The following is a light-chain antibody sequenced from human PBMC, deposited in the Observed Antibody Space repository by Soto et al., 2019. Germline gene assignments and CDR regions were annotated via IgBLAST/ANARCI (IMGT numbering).Light chain of an antibody. CDR3: QQYCSSLN. Sequence: EIVLTQSPGTLSLSPGERATLSCRASQSVRSSYLAWYQQRCGQAHRLLIYGASSRPTGIPDRFSGSGSGTDFTLTISRLEPEDFAVYDCQQYCSSLNFGGGTKVEIK. V-gene: IGKV3-20*01. CDR1: QSVRSSY. J-gene: IGKJ4*01. CDR2: GAS.